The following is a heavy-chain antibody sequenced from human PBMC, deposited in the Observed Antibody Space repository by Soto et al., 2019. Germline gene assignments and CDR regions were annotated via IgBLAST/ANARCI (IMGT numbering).Heavy chain of an antibody. CDR2: ISASGDGT. Sequence: GGSLRLSCAASGFTFSSYAMSWVRQAPGKGLEWVTTISASGDGTYYADSVRGRFTISRDNSKNTLYLQTNSLRAEDTAVYYCAKDRIPISGSYTPGYWGQGTLVTVSS. J-gene: IGHJ4*02. CDR1: GFTFSSYA. V-gene: IGHV3-23*01. D-gene: IGHD1-26*01. CDR3: AKDRIPISGSYTPGY.